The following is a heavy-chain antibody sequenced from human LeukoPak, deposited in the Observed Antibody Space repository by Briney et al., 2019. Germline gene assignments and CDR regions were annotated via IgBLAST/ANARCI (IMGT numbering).Heavy chain of an antibody. J-gene: IGHJ4*02. CDR2: IYYSGST. D-gene: IGHD3-9*01. Sequence: SQTLSLTCTVSGGSISSGDYYWSWIRQPPGKGLEWIGYIYYSGSTYYNPSLKSRVTISVDTSKNQFSLKLSSVTAADTAVYCCAREGPDILTGYYEDYWGQGTLVTVSS. CDR1: GGSISSGDYY. CDR3: AREGPDILTGYYEDY. V-gene: IGHV4-30-4*01.